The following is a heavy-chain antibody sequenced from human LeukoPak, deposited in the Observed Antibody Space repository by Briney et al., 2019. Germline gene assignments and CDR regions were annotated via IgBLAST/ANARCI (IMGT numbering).Heavy chain of an antibody. CDR1: GFTSSSYG. CDR2: IRSDGSNE. CDR3: ARGGISASWDPFDY. Sequence: PGGSLRLSCAASGFTSSSYGMHWVRRAPGKGLEWVAFIRSDGSNEYYTDSVKGRFTISRDNSKNTLYLQLNSLRPEDSAVYYCARGGISASWDPFDYWGQGTLVTVSS. J-gene: IGHJ4*02. D-gene: IGHD2-2*01. V-gene: IGHV3-30*02.